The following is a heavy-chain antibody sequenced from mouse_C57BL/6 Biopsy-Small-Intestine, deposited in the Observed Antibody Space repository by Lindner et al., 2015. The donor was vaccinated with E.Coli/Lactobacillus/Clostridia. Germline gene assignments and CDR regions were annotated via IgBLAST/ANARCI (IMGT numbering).Heavy chain of an antibody. J-gene: IGHJ2*01. V-gene: IGHV1-22*01. CDR3: ARSGYSNYEGDY. D-gene: IGHD2-5*01. CDR1: GYTFTDYN. CDR2: INPNNGGT. Sequence: VQLQESGPELVKPGASVKMSCKASGYTFTDYNMHWVKQSHGKSLEWIGYINPNNGGTSYNQKFKGKATLTVNKSSSTAYMELRSLTSEDSAVYFCARSGYSNYEGDYWGQGTTLTVSS.